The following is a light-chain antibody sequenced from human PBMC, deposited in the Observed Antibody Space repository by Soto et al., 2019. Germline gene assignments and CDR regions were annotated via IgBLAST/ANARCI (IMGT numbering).Light chain of an antibody. CDR1: SSNIGAGYD. Sequence: QAVVTQPPSVSGAPGQRVTISCTGSSSNIGAGYDIQWYQQVPGTAPKLLIYDNTNRPSGVPDRFSGSKSATSASLAITGLQDEDEPDYYSQSYDSSLSGSVFGAGTKLTVL. CDR2: DNT. V-gene: IGLV1-40*01. CDR3: QSYDSSLSGSV. J-gene: IGLJ2*01.